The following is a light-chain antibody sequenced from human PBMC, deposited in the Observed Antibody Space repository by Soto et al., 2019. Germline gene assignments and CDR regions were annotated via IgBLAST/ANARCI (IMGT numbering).Light chain of an antibody. J-gene: IGLJ1*01. Sequence: QSVLTQPPSVSGSPGQSVTISCTGTSSDVGGYNYVSWYQQHPGTAPKLMIYEVTKRPSGVPDRFSGSKSGNTASLTVSGLQAEDEADYYCSSYAGTNNFVFGTGTKVTVL. CDR2: EVT. CDR3: SSYAGTNNFV. CDR1: SSDVGGYNY. V-gene: IGLV2-8*01.